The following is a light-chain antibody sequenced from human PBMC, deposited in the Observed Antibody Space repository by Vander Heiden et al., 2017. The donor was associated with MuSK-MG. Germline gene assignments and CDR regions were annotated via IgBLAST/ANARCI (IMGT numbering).Light chain of an antibody. CDR1: NSALSDHKL. Sequence: QSALTQPRSVSGSPRQTVTISCSATNSALSDHKLVSWYPVHPGKAPNLLLYLVTTRHSGVPDRFSGSMSGNTAALTTSVLQTDDEADYYCFSYVRGQTPSTLFVFGAGTKLTVL. CDR3: FSYVRGQTPSTLFV. CDR2: LVT. V-gene: IGLV2-11*01. J-gene: IGLJ1*01.